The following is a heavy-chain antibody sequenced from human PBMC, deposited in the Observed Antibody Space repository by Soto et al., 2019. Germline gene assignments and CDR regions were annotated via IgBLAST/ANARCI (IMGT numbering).Heavy chain of an antibody. D-gene: IGHD1-1*01. CDR2: ISAYIGNT. CDR3: ARRPRNWSEDY. V-gene: IGHV1-18*01. Sequence: QVQLVQSGAEVKKPGASVKVSCKASGYTFTSYGISWVRQATGQGLERMGWISAYIGNTNYAQKLQGRVTMTPDTSTSTAYMELRSLRSDDPAVYYCARRPRNWSEDYCGQGTLVTVSS. CDR1: GYTFTSYG. J-gene: IGHJ4*02.